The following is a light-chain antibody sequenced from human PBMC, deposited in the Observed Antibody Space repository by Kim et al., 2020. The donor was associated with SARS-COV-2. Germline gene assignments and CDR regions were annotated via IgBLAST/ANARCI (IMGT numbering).Light chain of an antibody. CDR3: QVWDSVSDEKV. J-gene: IGLJ1*01. Sequence: APGKTATITCGGDDIGSQSVHWYQQKPVQAPVLVIYYDRDRPSGITERFSGSKSGNAATLTITRVDAGDEADYYCQVWDSVSDEKVFGTGTKVTVL. CDR2: YDR. CDR1: DIGSQS. V-gene: IGLV3-21*04.